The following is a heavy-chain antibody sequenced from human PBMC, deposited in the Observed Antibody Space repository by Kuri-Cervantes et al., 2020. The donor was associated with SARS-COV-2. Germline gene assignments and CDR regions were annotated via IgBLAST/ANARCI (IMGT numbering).Heavy chain of an antibody. Sequence: ASVKVSCKASGYTFTSYAMHWVRQAPGQRLEWMGWINAGNGNTKYSQKFQGRVTITRDTSASTAYMELSSLRSEDTAVYYCARDKGGRNDFWSGYSGWYNWFDPWGQGTLVTVSS. D-gene: IGHD3-3*01. J-gene: IGHJ5*02. V-gene: IGHV1-3*01. CDR1: GYTFTSYA. CDR2: INAGNGNT. CDR3: ARDKGGRNDFWSGYSGWYNWFDP.